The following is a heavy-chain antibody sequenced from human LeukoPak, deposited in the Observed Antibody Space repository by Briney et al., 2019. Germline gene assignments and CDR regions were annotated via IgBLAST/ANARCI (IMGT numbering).Heavy chain of an antibody. Sequence: GDSLRLSCAASGFTLSNYAMTWVRQAPGKGLEWVSTSGIGGGTYYADAVKGRFTISRDNSKNTVLLQMNSLRAEDTATYYCAARGSGYLYWGQGTLVTVSS. D-gene: IGHD3-3*01. CDR1: GFTLSNYA. CDR2: SGIGGGT. J-gene: IGHJ4*02. V-gene: IGHV3-23*01. CDR3: AARGSGYLY.